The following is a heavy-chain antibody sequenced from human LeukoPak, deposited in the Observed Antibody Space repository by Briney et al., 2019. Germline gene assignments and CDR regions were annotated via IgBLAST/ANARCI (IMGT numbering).Heavy chain of an antibody. CDR2: ISSNGGST. CDR3: ARGGQSKYDSSGYLNYFDY. CDR1: GFTFSSYV. D-gene: IGHD3-22*01. J-gene: IGHJ4*02. V-gene: IGHV3-64*01. Sequence: GGSPRLSCAASGFTFSSYVMYWVRQAPGKGLEYVSSISSNGGSTYYANSVKGRFTISRDNSKNTLYLQMGNLRAEDMAVYYCARGGQSKYDSSGYLNYFDYWGQGDLGSVSS.